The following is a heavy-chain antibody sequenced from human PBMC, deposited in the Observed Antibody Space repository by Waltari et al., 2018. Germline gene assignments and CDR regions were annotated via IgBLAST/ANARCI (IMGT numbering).Heavy chain of an antibody. V-gene: IGHV1-69*10. D-gene: IGHD3-22*01. Sequence: QVQLVQSGAEVKKPGSSVKVSCKASGGTFSSYAISWVRQAPGQGLEWMGGIIPILGIANYAQKFQGRVTITADKSTSTAYMELSSLRSEDTAVYYCARAYYDSSGYYSNYWYFDLWGRGTLVTVSS. CDR3: ARAYYDSSGYYSNYWYFDL. CDR2: IIPILGIA. J-gene: IGHJ2*01. CDR1: GGTFSSYA.